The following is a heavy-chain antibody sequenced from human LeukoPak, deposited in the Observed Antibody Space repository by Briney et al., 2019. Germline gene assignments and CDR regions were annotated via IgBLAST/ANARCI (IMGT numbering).Heavy chain of an antibody. J-gene: IGHJ4*02. V-gene: IGHV1-2*02. D-gene: IGHD2-2*01. CDR2: INPSSGGT. CDR1: GYTFTGYY. CDR3: ARDREGYCSSTSCSYFDY. Sequence: ASVKVSCKASGYTFTGYYMHWVRQAPGQGLEWMGWINPSSGGTNYAQKFQGRVTMTRDTSISTAYMELSRLRSDDTAVYYCARDREGYCSSTSCSYFDYWGQGTLVTVSS.